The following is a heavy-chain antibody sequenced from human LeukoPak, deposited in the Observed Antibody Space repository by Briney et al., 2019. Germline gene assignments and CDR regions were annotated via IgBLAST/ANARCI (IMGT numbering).Heavy chain of an antibody. J-gene: IGHJ4*02. V-gene: IGHV3-64*01. CDR3: ARGVYYYDSSGYPIAPHFDY. D-gene: IGHD3-22*01. CDR1: GFTFSSYA. Sequence: GGSLRLSCAASGFTFSSYAMHWVRQAPGKGLEYVSAISSSGGTTYYANSVKGRFTISRDNSKRTLHLQMGSLRAEDMAVYYCARGVYYYDSSGYPIAPHFDYWGQGTLVTVSS. CDR2: ISSSGGTT.